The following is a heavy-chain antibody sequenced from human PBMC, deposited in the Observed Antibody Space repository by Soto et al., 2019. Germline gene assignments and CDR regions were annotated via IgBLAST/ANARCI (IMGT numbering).Heavy chain of an antibody. D-gene: IGHD3-22*01. J-gene: IGHJ3*01. CDR3: ARGYYDSSGYSNTFDV. Sequence: QVQLQESGPGLVKPSESLSLMCTVSGASISSFYWSWIRQFPGQELEWIGYIHYSGNNNYTPSLKSRIGMSVDTSKNQFSLTLTSVTAADTAVYYCARGYYDSSGYSNTFDVWGQGTMVTVSS. CDR1: GASISSFY. V-gene: IGHV4-59*01. CDR2: IHYSGNN.